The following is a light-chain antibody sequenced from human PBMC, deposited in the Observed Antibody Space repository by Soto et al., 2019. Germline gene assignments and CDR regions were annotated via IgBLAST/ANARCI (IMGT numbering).Light chain of an antibody. CDR1: SSNIGSNY. V-gene: IGLV1-47*02. CDR2: SNN. Sequence: QSVLTQPPSASGTPGQRVTISCSGSSSNIGSNYVYWYQQLPGTAPKLLIYSNNQRPSGVPDRFSGSKSGTSASLAISGLRSEDEADYYCAAGDDSLSGFYVFGTGTKLTVL. CDR3: AAGDDSLSGFYV. J-gene: IGLJ1*01.